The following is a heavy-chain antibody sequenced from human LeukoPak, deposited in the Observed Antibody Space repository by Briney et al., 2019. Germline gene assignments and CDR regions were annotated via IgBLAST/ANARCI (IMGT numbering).Heavy chain of an antibody. Sequence: TSETLSLTCTVSGGSISSRTYYWGWIRQPPGKGLEWIGNTHYSGSTYYNPSLKSRVTISVDTSKNQLSLKLNSVTAADTAVYYCARDAYSSTYRGPIALPNNWFDPWGQGTLVTVSS. CDR3: ARDAYSSTYRGPIALPNNWFDP. D-gene: IGHD6-13*01. CDR1: GGSISSRTYY. J-gene: IGHJ5*02. V-gene: IGHV4-39*07. CDR2: THYSGST.